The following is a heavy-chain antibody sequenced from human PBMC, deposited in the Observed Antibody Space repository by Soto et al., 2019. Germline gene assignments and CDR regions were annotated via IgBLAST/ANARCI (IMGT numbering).Heavy chain of an antibody. CDR3: VKAPYCSSTSCPYYYFDY. CDR1: GFTFSSYA. D-gene: IGHD2-2*01. J-gene: IGHJ4*02. V-gene: IGHV3-64D*06. CDR2: ISSNGGST. Sequence: GGSLRLSCSASGFTFSSYAMHWVRQAPGKGLEYVSAISSNGGSTYYADSVKGRFTISRDNSKNTLYLQMSSLRAEDTAVHYCVKAPYCSSTSCPYYYFDYWGQGTLVTVSS.